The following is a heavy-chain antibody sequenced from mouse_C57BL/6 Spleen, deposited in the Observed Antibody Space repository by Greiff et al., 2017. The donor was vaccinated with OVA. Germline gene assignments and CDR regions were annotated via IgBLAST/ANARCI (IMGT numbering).Heavy chain of an antibody. V-gene: IGHV1-64*01. Sequence: QVQLQQPGAELVKPGASVKLSCKASGYTFTSYWMHWVKQRPGQGLEWIGMIHPNSGSTNYNEKFKSKATLTVDKSSSTHYMQLSSLTSEDSAVYDCARCLTTVVSRYAMDYWGQGTSVTVSS. J-gene: IGHJ4*01. D-gene: IGHD1-1*01. CDR1: GYTFTSYW. CDR3: ARCLTTVVSRYAMDY. CDR2: IHPNSGST.